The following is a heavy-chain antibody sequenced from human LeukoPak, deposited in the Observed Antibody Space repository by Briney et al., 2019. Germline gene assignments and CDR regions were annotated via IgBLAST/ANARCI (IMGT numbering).Heavy chain of an antibody. J-gene: IGHJ6*03. CDR3: ASPSIAAAGYYYYYMDV. Sequence: GGSLRLSCAASGFTFSSYSMNWVRQAPGKGLEWASSISSSSSYIYYADSVKGRFTISRDNAKNSLYLQMNSLRAEDTAVYYCASPSIAAAGYYYYYMDVWGKGTTVTVSS. V-gene: IGHV3-21*01. D-gene: IGHD6-13*01. CDR2: ISSSSSYI. CDR1: GFTFSSYS.